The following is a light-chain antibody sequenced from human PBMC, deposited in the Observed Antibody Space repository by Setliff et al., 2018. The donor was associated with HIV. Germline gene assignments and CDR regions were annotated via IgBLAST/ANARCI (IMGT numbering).Light chain of an antibody. V-gene: IGLV2-14*01. CDR1: SSDVGGYNY. CDR3: SSFAGSSVV. CDR2: EVS. J-gene: IGLJ1*01. Sequence: QSVLTQPASVSGSPGQSITISCTGSSSDVGGYNYVSWYQQRPGKAPKLMIYEVSNRPSGVSNRFSGSKSGNTASLTISGLQAEDEADYYCSSFAGSSVVFGTGTKVTVL.